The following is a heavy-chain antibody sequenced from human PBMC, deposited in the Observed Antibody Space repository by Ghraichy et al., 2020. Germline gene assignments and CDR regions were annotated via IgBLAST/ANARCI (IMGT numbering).Heavy chain of an antibody. CDR3: ARRAPSYEYYYDSSGSIKGGYYFDY. J-gene: IGHJ4*02. Sequence: SQTLSLTCTVSGGPISSGAYYWSWIRQYPGKGLEWIGYIYYSGSTYYNPSLKSRVTISIDTSKNQFSLKLRSVTAADTAVYYCARRAPSYEYYYDSSGSIKGGYYFDYWGQGTLVTVSS. CDR2: IYYSGST. D-gene: IGHD3-22*01. V-gene: IGHV4-31*03. CDR1: GGPISSGAYY.